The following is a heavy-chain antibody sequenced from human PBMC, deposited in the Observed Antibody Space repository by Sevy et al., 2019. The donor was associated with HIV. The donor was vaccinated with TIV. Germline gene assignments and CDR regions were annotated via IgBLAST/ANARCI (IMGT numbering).Heavy chain of an antibody. J-gene: IGHJ4*01. D-gene: IGHD3-10*01. CDR2: LSYDDSDE. Sequence: GVSLRLSCAASGFIFSTSPMHWVRQAPGKGLECVAILSYDDSDENYADSVKGRFTISRDNSKNTLYLQMNSLRTEDTAVYYCAKDDLGSIDYWGHGTLVTVSS. CDR3: AKDDLGSIDY. V-gene: IGHV3-30-3*02. CDR1: GFIFSTSP.